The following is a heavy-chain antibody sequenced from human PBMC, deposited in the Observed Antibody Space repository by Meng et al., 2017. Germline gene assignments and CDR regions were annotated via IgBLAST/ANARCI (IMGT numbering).Heavy chain of an antibody. CDR1: GFTFSNGW. Sequence: LQLLWFGGGLVQPGGPSLLSCAASGFTFSNGWLSWVRQAPGKGLEWVGRIKSKNDGGTTDYAAPVKGRFTISRDDSKNTLYLQMNSLKTEGTAVYYCTLDTAMVTIDYWGQGTLVTVSS. J-gene: IGHJ4*02. CDR3: TLDTAMVTIDY. V-gene: IGHV3-15*01. D-gene: IGHD5-18*01. CDR2: IKSKNDGGTT.